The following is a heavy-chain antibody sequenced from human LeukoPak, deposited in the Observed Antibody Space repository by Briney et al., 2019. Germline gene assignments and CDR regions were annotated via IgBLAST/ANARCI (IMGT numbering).Heavy chain of an antibody. CDR3: ARDTPIQFSSSSHYYYGMDV. D-gene: IGHD6-6*01. J-gene: IGHJ6*02. Sequence: ASVKVSCKASGYTFTSYGISWVRQAPGQGLEWMGWISAYNGNTNYAQKLQGRVTMTTDTSTSTAYMELRSLRSDDTAVYYCARDTPIQFSSSSHYYYGMDVWGQGTTVTVS. V-gene: IGHV1-18*01. CDR2: ISAYNGNT. CDR1: GYTFTSYG.